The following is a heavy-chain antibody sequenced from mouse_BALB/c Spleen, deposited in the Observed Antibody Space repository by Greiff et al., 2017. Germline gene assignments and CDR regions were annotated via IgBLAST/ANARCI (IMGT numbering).Heavy chain of an antibody. CDR2: IYPGSGST. V-gene: IGHV1-55*01. CDR3: ARDSSGYYFDY. CDR1: GYNFTSYW. D-gene: IGHD3-2*01. J-gene: IGHJ2*01. Sequence: VQLQQPGAELVKPGTSVKLSCKASGYNFTSYWIKWVKLRPGQGLEWIGDIYPGSGSTNYNEKFKSKATLTVDTSSSTAYMQLSSLASEDSALYYCARDSSGYYFDYWGQGTTLTVSS.